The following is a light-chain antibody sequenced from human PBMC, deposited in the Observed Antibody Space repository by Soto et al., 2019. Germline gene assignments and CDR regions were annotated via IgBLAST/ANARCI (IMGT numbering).Light chain of an antibody. V-gene: IGLV2-14*01. CDR1: TSDIGTYSY. Sequence: QSVLTQPASVSGSPGQSITISCTGTTSDIGTYSYVSWYQQHAGKAPKLIIYEVSHRSSGVSNRFSGSKSGSTASLTISGLQAEDEAHYCCSSTGISTLLFATGTKVTVL. CDR2: EVS. CDR3: CSSTGISTLL. J-gene: IGLJ1*01.